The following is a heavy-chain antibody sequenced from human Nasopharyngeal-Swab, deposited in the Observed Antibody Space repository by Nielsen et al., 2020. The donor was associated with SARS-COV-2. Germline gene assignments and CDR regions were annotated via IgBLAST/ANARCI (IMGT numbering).Heavy chain of an antibody. D-gene: IGHD2-2*01. CDR2: ISGSGGST. J-gene: IGHJ4*02. Sequence: GGSLRLSCAASGFTFSSYAMSWVRQAPGKGLEWASAISGSGGSTYYADSVKGRFTISRDNSKNTLYLQMNSLRAEDTAVYYCAKVKRPIVVVPAATDYWGQGTLVTVSS. CDR1: GFTFSSYA. CDR3: AKVKRPIVVVPAATDY. V-gene: IGHV3-23*01.